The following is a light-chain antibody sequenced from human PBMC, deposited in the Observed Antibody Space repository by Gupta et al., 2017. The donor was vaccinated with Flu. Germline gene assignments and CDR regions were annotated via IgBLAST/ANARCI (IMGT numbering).Light chain of an antibody. CDR3: QQYYGSPRT. Sequence: DIVMTQSPDTLSVSLGERAPINCTSSQTIFSSSDNPSALAWYQQKAGQPPQLLIYWASTRESGVPDRFRGSGSGTDFTLTISSLQAEDVAVYYCQQYYGSPRTFGQGTKVEI. V-gene: IGKV4-1*01. CDR2: WAS. CDR1: QTIFSSSDNPSA. J-gene: IGKJ1*01.